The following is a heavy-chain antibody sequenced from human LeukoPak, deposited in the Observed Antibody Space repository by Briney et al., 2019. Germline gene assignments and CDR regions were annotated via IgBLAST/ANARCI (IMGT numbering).Heavy chain of an antibody. J-gene: IGHJ4*02. CDR3: ATGSVTSIYLDF. V-gene: IGHV1-24*01. CDR1: GYRLSDIA. Sequence: ASVKVSCKVSGYRLSDIAIHWVRQSPGKGLEWMGGFDPEDGEIIYAQKFQGRVTMTEDTSTDTAYLALSSLTSEDTAVFYCATGSVTSIYLDFWGQGTLVIVSS. CDR2: FDPEDGEI. D-gene: IGHD2-21*02.